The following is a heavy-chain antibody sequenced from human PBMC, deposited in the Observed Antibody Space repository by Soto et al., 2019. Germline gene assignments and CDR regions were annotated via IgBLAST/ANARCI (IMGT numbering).Heavy chain of an antibody. Sequence: QLVESGGGVVQPGRSLRLSCAASGFTFSTYGMHWVRQAPGKGLEWVAVISYDGSNKYYADSVKGRFTISRDNSKNTLFLQMNSLRAEDTDVYYCAKDHLPSTVTTPGYWGQGTLVTVSS. CDR2: ISYDGSNK. V-gene: IGHV3-30*18. CDR3: AKDHLPSTVTTPGY. CDR1: GFTFSTYG. D-gene: IGHD4-17*01. J-gene: IGHJ1*01.